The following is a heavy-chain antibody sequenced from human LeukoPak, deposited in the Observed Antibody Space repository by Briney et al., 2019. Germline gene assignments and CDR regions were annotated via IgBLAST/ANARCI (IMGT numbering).Heavy chain of an antibody. CDR1: GFTFSSCG. D-gene: IGHD2-2*01. CDR2: IRYDGSKK. V-gene: IGHV3-30*02. J-gene: IGHJ3*02. CDR3: AKDRIPAALMAFDI. Sequence: GGSLRLSCAASGFTFSSCGMHWVRQAPGKGLEWVAFIRYDGSKKDYTDSVKGRFTISRDNSKNTLYLQMNSLRTEDTAVYYCAKDRIPAALMAFDIWGQGTMVTVSS.